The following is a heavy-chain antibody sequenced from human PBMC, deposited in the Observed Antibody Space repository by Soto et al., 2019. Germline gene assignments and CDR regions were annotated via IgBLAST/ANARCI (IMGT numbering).Heavy chain of an antibody. D-gene: IGHD3-10*01. CDR3: TKASRWALSNYNYGMEV. V-gene: IGHV3-9*01. Sequence: EVQLVESGGGLVQPGRSLRLSCAASGFRFEDYAMNWVRQPPGKGLEWVSGIGWNSGTIGYAGSVKGRFTISRDNAKSSLFLQMNSLRPEDTALYYCTKASRWALSNYNYGMEVWGPGTTVTVTS. CDR1: GFRFEDYA. CDR2: IGWNSGTI. J-gene: IGHJ6*02.